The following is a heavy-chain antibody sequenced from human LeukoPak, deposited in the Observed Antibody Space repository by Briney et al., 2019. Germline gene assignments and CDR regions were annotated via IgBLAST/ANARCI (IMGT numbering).Heavy chain of an antibody. J-gene: IGHJ4*02. CDR2: IYYSGST. D-gene: IGHD5-18*01. CDR3: ARVDTAMVRYFDY. V-gene: IGHV4-30-4*01. Sequence: SETLSLTCTVSGGSISSGDYYWRWIRQPPGKGLGWIGYIYYSGSTYYNPSLQSRVTISVDTSKNQFSLKLSSVTAADTAVYYCARVDTAMVRYFDYWGQGTLVTVSS. CDR1: GGSISSGDYY.